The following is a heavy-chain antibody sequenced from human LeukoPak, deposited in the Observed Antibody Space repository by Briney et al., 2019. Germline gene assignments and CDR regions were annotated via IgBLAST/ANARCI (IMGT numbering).Heavy chain of an antibody. CDR3: ARSPTTGWHYFED. D-gene: IGHD3-9*01. J-gene: IGHJ4*02. Sequence: GGSLRLSCAASGFTFHIHAMHWVRQAPGKGLEYVSGLNSNGGATYYSDSVQARFVISRDNSKNTLYLQMDRLRTEDTAVYYCARSPTTGWHYFEDWGQGTLVTVSS. CDR2: LNSNGGAT. V-gene: IGHV3-64*02. CDR1: GFTFHIHA.